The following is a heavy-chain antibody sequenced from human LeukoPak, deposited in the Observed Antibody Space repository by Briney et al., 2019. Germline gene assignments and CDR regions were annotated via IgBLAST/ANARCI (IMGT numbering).Heavy chain of an antibody. V-gene: IGHV3-66*01. J-gene: IGHJ6*02. Sequence: GVLRLSCAASGFAVSRNYMSWVRQAPGKGLEWVSVIYSGGSTYYADSVKDRFTISRDNSKNTLYLQMNSLRAEDTAVYYCARDLSSGWYGDGMDVWGQGTTATVSS. CDR1: GFAVSRNY. D-gene: IGHD6-19*01. CDR3: ARDLSSGWYGDGMDV. CDR2: IYSGGST.